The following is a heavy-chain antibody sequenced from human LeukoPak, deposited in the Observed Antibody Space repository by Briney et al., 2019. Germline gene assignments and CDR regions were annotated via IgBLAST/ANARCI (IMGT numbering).Heavy chain of an antibody. CDR2: ISSSSSL. V-gene: IGHV3-21*01. J-gene: IGHJ3*02. CDR3: ARDSDYTMVRGVIGLLDAFDI. D-gene: IGHD3-10*01. CDR1: GFTFSSYS. Sequence: GGSLRLSCAAFGFTFSSYSMNWVRQAPGKGLEWVSSISSSSSLYYADSVKGRFTISRDNAKNSLYLQMNSLRAEDTAVYYCARDSDYTMVRGVIGLLDAFDIWGQGTMVTVSS.